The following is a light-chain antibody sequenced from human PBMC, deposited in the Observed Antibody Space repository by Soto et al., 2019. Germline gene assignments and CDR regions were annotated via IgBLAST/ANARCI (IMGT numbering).Light chain of an antibody. V-gene: IGKV1-5*01. CDR1: QSVNKW. Sequence: DIQMTQFPSTLSANVGDRVIITCRASQSVNKWLAWYQQKPGEAPRLLIYYVSSLESGVPSRFSGSGSGTEFTLTISSLQPEDSATYYCQQYASYMLTFGGGTKVGIK. CDR2: YVS. J-gene: IGKJ4*01. CDR3: QQYASYMLT.